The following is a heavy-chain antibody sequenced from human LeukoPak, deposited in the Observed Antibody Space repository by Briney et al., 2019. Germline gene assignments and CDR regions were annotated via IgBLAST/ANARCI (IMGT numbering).Heavy chain of an antibody. V-gene: IGHV4-38-2*02. D-gene: IGHD5-18*01. Sequence: PSETLSLTCTVSGYSISSGYYWGWIRQPPGKGLEWIGSIYHSGSTYYNPSLKSRVTISVDTSKNQFSLKLSSVTAADTAVYYCASAPRGDTAMVGFYYYYMDVWGKGTTVTVSS. J-gene: IGHJ6*03. CDR1: GYSISSGYY. CDR3: ASAPRGDTAMVGFYYYYMDV. CDR2: IYHSGST.